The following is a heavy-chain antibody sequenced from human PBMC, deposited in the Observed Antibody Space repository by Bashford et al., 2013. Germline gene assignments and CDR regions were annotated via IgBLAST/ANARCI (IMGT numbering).Heavy chain of an antibody. CDR1: GYSFTTYF. CDR2: INPSGGST. D-gene: IGHD6-19*01. J-gene: IGHJ4*02. CDR3: ARDVDSVAVAIHYFHY. Sequence: ASVKVSCKASGYSFTTYFMHWVRQAPGQGLEWMGLINPSGGSTIYAQKFQGRVTMTRDTSTSTVYMELSSLRSEDTAVYYCARDVDSVAVAIHYFHYWGQGTLVTVSS. V-gene: IGHV1-46*01.